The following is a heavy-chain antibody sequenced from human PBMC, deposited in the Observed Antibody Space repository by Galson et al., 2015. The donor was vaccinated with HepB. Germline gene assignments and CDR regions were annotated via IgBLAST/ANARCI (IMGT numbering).Heavy chain of an antibody. CDR3: ARDSVRSGSCTFDY. Sequence: SLRLSCAASGSTFSSYSMNWVRQAPGKGLEWVSSISSSSSYIYYADSVKGRFTISRDNAKNSLYLQMNSLRAEDTAVYYCARDSVRSGSCTFDYWGQGTLVTVSS. CDR1: GSTFSSYS. CDR2: ISSSSSYI. V-gene: IGHV3-21*01. J-gene: IGHJ4*02. D-gene: IGHD3-10*01.